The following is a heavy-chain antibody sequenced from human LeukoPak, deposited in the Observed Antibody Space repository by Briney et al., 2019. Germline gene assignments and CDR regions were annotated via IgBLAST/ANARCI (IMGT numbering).Heavy chain of an antibody. CDR2: IYHSGST. J-gene: IGHJ4*02. Sequence: SETLSLTCTVSGYSISSGYYWGWIRQPPGKGLEWIGSIYHSGSTYHNPSLKSRVTISVDTSKNQFSLKLSSVTAADTAVYYCARDRASMIVVVITGYYFDYWGQGTLVTVSS. CDR1: GYSISSGYY. CDR3: ARDRASMIVVVITGYYFDY. D-gene: IGHD3-22*01. V-gene: IGHV4-38-2*02.